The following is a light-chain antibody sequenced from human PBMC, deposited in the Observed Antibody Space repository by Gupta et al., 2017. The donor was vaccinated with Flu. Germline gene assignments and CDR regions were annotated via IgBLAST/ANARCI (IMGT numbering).Light chain of an antibody. CDR3: QLWDSGSDLVV. CDR2: NDS. V-gene: IGLV3-21*03. CDR1: NIGSKN. Sequence: GKTATITCGGSNIGSKNVHWYQQKPGQAPVLVVYNDSDRPSGIPERFSGSNSGNTATLTISRVEAGDEADYYCQLWDSGSDLVVFGGGTKLTVL. J-gene: IGLJ2*01.